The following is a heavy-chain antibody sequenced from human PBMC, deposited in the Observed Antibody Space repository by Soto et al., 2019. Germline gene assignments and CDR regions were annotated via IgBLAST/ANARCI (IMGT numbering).Heavy chain of an antibody. V-gene: IGHV4-34*01. CDR2: INHSGST. CDR1: GGSFSGYY. D-gene: IGHD3-3*01. CDR3: ARGRGWNYDFPDY. Sequence: SETLSLTCAVYGGSFSGYYWSWIRQPPGKGLEWIGEINHSGSTNYNPSLKSRVTISVDTSKNQFSLKLSSVTAADTAVYYCARGRGWNYDFPDYWGQGTLVTVSS. J-gene: IGHJ4*02.